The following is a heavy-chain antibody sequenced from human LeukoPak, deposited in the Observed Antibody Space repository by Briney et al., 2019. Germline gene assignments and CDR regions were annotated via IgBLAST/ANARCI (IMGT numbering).Heavy chain of an antibody. Sequence: SVTVSRQATGGTFLSYPISGVRQARGQGRAWMGRIIPILGIANYAQKFQGRVTITADKSTSTAYMELSSLRSEDTAVYYCARTVGDTGLPHDYWGQGTLVTVSS. CDR2: IIPILGIA. CDR3: ARTVGDTGLPHDY. CDR1: GGTFLSYP. D-gene: IGHD1-26*01. V-gene: IGHV1-69*02. J-gene: IGHJ4*02.